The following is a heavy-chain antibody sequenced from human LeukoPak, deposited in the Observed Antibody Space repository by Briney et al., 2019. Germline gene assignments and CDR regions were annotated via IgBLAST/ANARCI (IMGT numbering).Heavy chain of an antibody. CDR3: ARDQGGILTGYYTEFDY. Sequence: GGSLRLSCAASGFTFSSYWMHWVRQAPGKGLVWVSRINSDGSSTSYADSVKGRFTISRDNAKNTLYLQMNSLRAEDTAVYYCARDQGGILTGYYTEFDYWGQGTLVTISS. CDR2: INSDGSST. CDR1: GFTFSSYW. V-gene: IGHV3-74*01. D-gene: IGHD3-9*01. J-gene: IGHJ4*02.